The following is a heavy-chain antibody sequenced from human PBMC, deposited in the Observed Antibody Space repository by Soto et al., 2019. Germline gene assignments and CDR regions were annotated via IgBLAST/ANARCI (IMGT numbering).Heavy chain of an antibody. CDR1: RFTFSSYA. CDR3: AKHCSGVSCLT. J-gene: IGHJ4*02. V-gene: IGHV3-23*01. D-gene: IGHD2-15*01. CDR2: ISDSADST. Sequence: EVQLLESGGGLVQPGGSLRLSCAASRFTFSSYAMTWVRQAPGKGLEWVSAISDSADSTYYADSVRGRFTVSRDNSKNTLYLQMNSLRAEDTAVYYCAKHCSGVSCLTWGQGTLVTVSS.